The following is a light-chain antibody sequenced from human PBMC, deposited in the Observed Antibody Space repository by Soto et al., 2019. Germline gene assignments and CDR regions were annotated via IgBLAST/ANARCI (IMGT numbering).Light chain of an antibody. Sequence: QPVLTQPPSASGTPGQRVTISCSGSSSNIGSNYVNWYLQLPGTAPKLLIYRNNQGPSGVPDRFSGSKSGTSASLAISGLRSEDEADYYCAAWDDSLSGVVFGGGTKLTVL. CDR3: AAWDDSLSGVV. V-gene: IGLV1-47*01. CDR1: SSNIGSNY. CDR2: RNN. J-gene: IGLJ2*01.